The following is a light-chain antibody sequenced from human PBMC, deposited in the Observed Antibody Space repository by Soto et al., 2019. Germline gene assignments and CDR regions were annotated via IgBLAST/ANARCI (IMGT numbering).Light chain of an antibody. J-gene: IGKJ2*01. CDR3: QQSYSTPYT. Sequence: DIQLTQSPSFLSASVGDRVTITCRASQGISSYLAWYQQKPGKAPKLLIYAASTLQSGVPSRFSGSGSGTEFTLTISSLQPEDFATYYCQQSYSTPYTFGQGTK. V-gene: IGKV1-9*01. CDR1: QGISSY. CDR2: AAS.